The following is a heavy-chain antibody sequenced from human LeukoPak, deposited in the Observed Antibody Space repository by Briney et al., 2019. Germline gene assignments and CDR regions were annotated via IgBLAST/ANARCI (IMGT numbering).Heavy chain of an antibody. CDR2: IDTDGRTT. CDR1: GFTFSRFW. V-gene: IGHV3-74*01. J-gene: IGHJ4*02. CDR3: ATLNSFGSDY. D-gene: IGHD5-18*01. Sequence: GGSLRLSCAASGFTFSRFWMHWVRQPPGKGLVWVSRIDTDGRTTTYADSVKGRFTISRDSAKNTVYLQLNSLRVEDTAMYYCATLNSFGSDYWGRGVLVTVSS.